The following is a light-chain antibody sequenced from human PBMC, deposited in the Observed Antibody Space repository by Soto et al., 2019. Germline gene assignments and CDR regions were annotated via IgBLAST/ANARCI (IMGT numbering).Light chain of an antibody. J-gene: IGKJ4*01. V-gene: IGKV3-11*01. Sequence: EIVLTQSPATLSLSPGERATLSCRASQSVRSFLAWYQQKPGQAPMLLIYDASNRATGVPGRFSGSGSGTDFTLTISSLEPEDFAVYYCQQRSSWPPALSFGGGTKVE. CDR1: QSVRSF. CDR2: DAS. CDR3: QQRSSWPPALS.